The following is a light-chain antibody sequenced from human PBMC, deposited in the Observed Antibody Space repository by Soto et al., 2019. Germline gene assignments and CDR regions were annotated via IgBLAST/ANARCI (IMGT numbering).Light chain of an antibody. CDR3: QQYYNTPWT. J-gene: IGKJ1*01. CDR1: QSVTVNS. CDR2: AAS. V-gene: IGKV3-20*01. Sequence: EILLTQSPSTLSLSPGEGVTLSCRASQSVTVNSLAWYQQKPGQAPRLLIYAASTRAAAVPDRFTGSGSGTDFALTISRLEPEDFGVYYCQQYYNTPWTFGQGTKVQI.